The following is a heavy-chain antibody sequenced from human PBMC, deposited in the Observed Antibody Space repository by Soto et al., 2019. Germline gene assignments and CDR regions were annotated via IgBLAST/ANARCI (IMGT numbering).Heavy chain of an antibody. V-gene: IGHV4-30-4*01. D-gene: IGHD3-22*01. CDR2: IYYSGST. CDR3: ARGVTMIVAVQGDAPVKHHFDS. Sequence: SETLSLRCTVSGGSSCDGGDCWSWIRKPPGKGLEWIGHIYYSGSTYYNPSLKSRVTISVDTSKNQFSMKVRSLTAADTAVYYCARGVTMIVAVQGDAPVKHHFDSRGQRTRVTVYS. J-gene: IGHJ5*01. CDR1: GGSSCDGGDC.